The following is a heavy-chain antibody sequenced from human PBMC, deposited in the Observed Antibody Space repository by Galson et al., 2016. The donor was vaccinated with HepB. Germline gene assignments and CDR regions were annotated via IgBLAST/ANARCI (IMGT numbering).Heavy chain of an antibody. D-gene: IGHD6-25*01. V-gene: IGHV3-48*02. CDR3: VRGYSSGWEGEFDL. CDR2: ISSGSRRI. CDR1: GFTFSRHG. Sequence: SLRLSCAASGFTFSRHGMHWVRQAPGKGLEWISHISSGSRRIYYADSLKGRFTISRDQAQNSLYLQLNSLRDEDTAVYHCVRGYSSGWEGEFDLWGQGTLVTVSS. J-gene: IGHJ5*02.